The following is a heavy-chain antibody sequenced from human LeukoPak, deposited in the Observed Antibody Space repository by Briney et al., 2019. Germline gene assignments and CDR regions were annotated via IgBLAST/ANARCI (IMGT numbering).Heavy chain of an antibody. CDR1: GGSFSGYY. CDR2: INHSGST. Sequence: SETLSLTCAVYGGSFSGYYWSWIRQPPGKGLEWIGEINHSGSTNYNPSLKSRVTISVDTSKNQFPLKLSSVTAADTAVYYCARGPIVYCSSTSCYRRYYYYMDVWGKGTTVTVSS. D-gene: IGHD2-2*02. CDR3: ARGPIVYCSSTSCYRRYYYYMDV. J-gene: IGHJ6*03. V-gene: IGHV4-34*01.